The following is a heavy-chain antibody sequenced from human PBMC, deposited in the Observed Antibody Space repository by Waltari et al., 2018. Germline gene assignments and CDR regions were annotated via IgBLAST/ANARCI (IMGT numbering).Heavy chain of an antibody. J-gene: IGHJ4*02. D-gene: IGHD2-15*01. V-gene: IGHV4-4*02. CDR3: ARDRGRGLYLDV. Sequence: QLQESGPGLVKSSGTVSLSGAVSGDSVTRANWWSWVGQSPERGREWIGQVISTGKTNYCPSFASRVTMSLAASKNRFSRKVTAATVADTAGYYCARDRGRGLYLDVWSPGTLVTVSP. CDR2: VISTGKT. CDR1: GDSVTRANW.